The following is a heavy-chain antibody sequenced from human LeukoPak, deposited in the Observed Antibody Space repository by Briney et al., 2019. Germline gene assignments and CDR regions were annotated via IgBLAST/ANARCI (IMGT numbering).Heavy chain of an antibody. CDR2: INHSGST. J-gene: IGHJ5*02. CDR3: ARHGGSGSYYNWFDP. V-gene: IGHV4-34*01. Sequence: ASETLSLTCAVYGGSFSGYYWSWIRQPPGKGLEWIGEINHSGSTNYNPSLKSRVTISVDTSKNQFSLKLSSVTAADTAVYYCARHGGSGSYYNWFDPWGQGTLVTVSS. D-gene: IGHD3-10*01. CDR1: GGSFSGYY.